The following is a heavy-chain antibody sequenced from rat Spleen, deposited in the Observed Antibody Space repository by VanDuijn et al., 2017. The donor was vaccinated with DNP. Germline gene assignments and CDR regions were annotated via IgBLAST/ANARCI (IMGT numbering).Heavy chain of an antibody. Sequence: EVQLVESGGGLVQPGRSLKLSCAASGFTFSKYGMAWVRQAPTQGLEWVASISTGGGNSYYRDSVKGRFTISRDNAKNTQLLQMDSLRSEDTATYYWATGVYGGYEDWFAYWGQGTLVTVSS. CDR1: GFTFSKYG. V-gene: IGHV5S13*01. D-gene: IGHD1-11*01. CDR3: ATGVYGGYEDWFAY. J-gene: IGHJ3*01. CDR2: ISTGGGNS.